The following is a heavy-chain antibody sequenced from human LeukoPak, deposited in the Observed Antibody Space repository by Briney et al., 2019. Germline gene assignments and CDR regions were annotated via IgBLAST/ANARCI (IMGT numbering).Heavy chain of an antibody. V-gene: IGHV3-23*01. D-gene: IGHD3-10*01. J-gene: IGHJ4*02. CDR2: ITCSGGST. Sequence: GGSLRLSCAASGFTFSSYAMSWVRQAPGKGLEGVSAITCSGGSTYHVDSVKGRFTISRDNSKNTLYLQMNNLRAEDTAVYYCARYYYGSGSYCDYWGQGTLVTVPS. CDR3: ARYYYGSGSYCDY. CDR1: GFTFSSYA.